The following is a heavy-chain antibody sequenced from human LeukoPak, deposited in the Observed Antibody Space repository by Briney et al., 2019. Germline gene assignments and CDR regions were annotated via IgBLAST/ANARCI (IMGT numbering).Heavy chain of an antibody. CDR3: ARRGEPGTFDY. J-gene: IGHJ4*02. CDR2: INHSGST. Sequence: SETLSLTCAVYGGSFSGYYWSWIRQPPGKGLEWIGEINHSGSTNYNPSLKSRVTISVDTSKNQFSLKLSSVTAADTAVYYCARRGEPGTFDYWGQGTLVTVSS. V-gene: IGHV4-34*01. D-gene: IGHD3-16*01. CDR1: GGSFSGYY.